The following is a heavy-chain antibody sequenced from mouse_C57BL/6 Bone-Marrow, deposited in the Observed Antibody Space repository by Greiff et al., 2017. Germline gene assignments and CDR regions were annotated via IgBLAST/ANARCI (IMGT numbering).Heavy chain of an antibody. CDR3: ARDYYGSGRDY. J-gene: IGHJ2*01. CDR2: IDPSDSYT. CDR1: GYTFTSYW. V-gene: IGHV1-50*01. D-gene: IGHD1-1*01. Sequence: QVQLQQPGAELVKPGASVKLSCKASGYTFTSYWMQWVKQRPGQGLEWIGEIDPSDSYTNYNQKFKGKATLTVDTSSSTAYMQLSSLTSEDSAVYYCARDYYGSGRDYWGQGTTLTVSS.